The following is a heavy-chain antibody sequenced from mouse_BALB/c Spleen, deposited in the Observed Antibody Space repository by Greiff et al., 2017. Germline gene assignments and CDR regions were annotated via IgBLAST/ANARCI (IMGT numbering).Heavy chain of an antibody. CDR3: ARDGNYYSYAMDY. CDR1: GFTFSSFG. CDR2: ISSGSSTI. V-gene: IGHV5-17*02. Sequence: EVKLMESGGGLVQPGGSRKLSCAASGFTFSSFGMHWVRQAPEKGLEWVAYISSGSSTIYYADTVKGRFTISRDNPKNTLFLQMTSLRSEDTAMYYCARDGNYYSYAMDYWGQGTSVTVSS. D-gene: IGHD2-1*01. J-gene: IGHJ4*01.